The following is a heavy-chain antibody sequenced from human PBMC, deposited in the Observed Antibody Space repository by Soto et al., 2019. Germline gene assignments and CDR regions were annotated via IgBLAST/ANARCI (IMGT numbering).Heavy chain of an antibody. CDR2: ISAYNGNT. V-gene: IGHV1-18*01. J-gene: IGHJ5*02. D-gene: IGHD3-3*01. CDR3: ARDMTITYYDFWSGSNWFDP. CDR1: GYTFTSYG. Sequence: ASVKVSCKASGYTFTSYGIIWVRQAPGQGLEWMGWISAYNGNTNYAQKLQGRVTMTTDTSTSTAYMELRSLRSDDTAVYYCARDMTITYYDFWSGSNWFDPWGQGTLVTVSS.